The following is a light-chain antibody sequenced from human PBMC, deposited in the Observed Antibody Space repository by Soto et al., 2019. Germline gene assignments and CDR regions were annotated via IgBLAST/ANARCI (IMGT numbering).Light chain of an antibody. CDR1: SGFVGSFSL. V-gene: IGLV2-23*01. J-gene: IGLJ1*01. CDR3: CLYICASTYV. Sequence: QSALAQPASVSGSPGQSMAISCTGTSGFVGSFSLVSWYQQHPAKAPKVMISEGHRRPSGVPDRCSGSTSVNSASLTISGLQADDEADDYCCLYICASTYVLGTGAKRTVL. CDR2: EGH.